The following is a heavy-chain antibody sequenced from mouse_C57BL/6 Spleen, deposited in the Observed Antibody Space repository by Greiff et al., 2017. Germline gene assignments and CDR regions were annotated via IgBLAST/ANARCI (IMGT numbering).Heavy chain of an antibody. V-gene: IGHV1-81*01. CDR2: IYPRSGNT. J-gene: IGHJ3*01. D-gene: IGHD3-2*02. CDR3: ARMRDSSVYLGAY. Sequence: QVQLKESGAELARPGASVKLSCKASGYTFTSYGISWVKQRTGQGLEWIGEIYPRSGNTYYNEKFKGKATLTADKSSSTAYMELRSLTSEDSSVYFCARMRDSSVYLGAYWGQGTLVTVSA. CDR1: GYTFTSYG.